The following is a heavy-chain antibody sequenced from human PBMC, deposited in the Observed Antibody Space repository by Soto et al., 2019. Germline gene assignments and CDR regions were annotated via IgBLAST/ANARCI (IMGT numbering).Heavy chain of an antibody. J-gene: IGHJ4*02. CDR3: ARSVAVPGAHIDY. D-gene: IGHD6-19*01. V-gene: IGHV4-59*01. Sequence: SETLSLTCTVSGGSISSYYWSWIRQSPGKGLEWLGYVYYTGSTNYSPSLRSRVSISVDTSKNEFSLRLSSVTAADTAVYFCARSVAVPGAHIDYWGQGTQVTVSS. CDR2: VYYTGST. CDR1: GGSISSYY.